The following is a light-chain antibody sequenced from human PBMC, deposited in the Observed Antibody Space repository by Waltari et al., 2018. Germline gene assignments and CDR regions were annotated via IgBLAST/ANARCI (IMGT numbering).Light chain of an antibody. V-gene: IGLV2-14*03. CDR3: SSYTSSSTSLYV. J-gene: IGLJ1*01. CDR1: SSAVGGYNY. CDR2: DVS. Sequence: QSALTQPASVSGSPGQSITISCTGTSSAVGGYNYASWYQHHPGKAPKVKIYDVSKRPSGVSNRFSGSKSGNTASLTISGLQAEDEADYYCSSYTSSSTSLYVFGTGTKVTVL.